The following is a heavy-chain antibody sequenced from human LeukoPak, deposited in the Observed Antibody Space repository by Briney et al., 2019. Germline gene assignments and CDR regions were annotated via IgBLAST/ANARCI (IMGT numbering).Heavy chain of an antibody. CDR2: IGEDGSGK. CDR1: GFSLSNFW. CDR3: ARKIGLDF. V-gene: IGHV3-7*01. D-gene: IGHD2-21*01. J-gene: IGHJ3*01. Sequence: GGSLRLSCAASGFSLSNFWMSWVRQAPGKGLEWVANIGEDGSGKYYVDSVKGRFTISRDNAKNSLTLQMNSLRAEDTAVYYCARKIGLDFWGQGTMVIVSP.